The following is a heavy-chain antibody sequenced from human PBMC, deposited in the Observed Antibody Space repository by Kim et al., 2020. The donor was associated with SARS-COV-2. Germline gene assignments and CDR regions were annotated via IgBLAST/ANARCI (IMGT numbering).Heavy chain of an antibody. CDR3: TTDLQGICYY. V-gene: IGHV3-15*01. Sequence: TTDYAAPVKGRFTISRDDSKNTLYLQMNSLKTEDTAVYYCTTDLQGICYYWGQGTLVTVSS. D-gene: IGHD2-8*01. J-gene: IGHJ4*02. CDR2: TT.